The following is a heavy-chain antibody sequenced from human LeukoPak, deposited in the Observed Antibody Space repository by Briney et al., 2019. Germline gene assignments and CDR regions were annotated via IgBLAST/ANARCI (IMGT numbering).Heavy chain of an antibody. V-gene: IGHV3-7*01. CDR2: IKEDGSEK. CDR3: VTKEPSTSGWSY. D-gene: IGHD6-19*01. J-gene: IGHJ4*02. Sequence: GGSLRLSCTASGFIFNRDWTAWVRQAPGKGLEWVANIKEDGSEKNYVDSVKGRFTISRDNAENSVYLQMNDLRAEDTGVYYCVTKEPSTSGWSYWGQGTLVTVSS. CDR1: GFIFNRDW.